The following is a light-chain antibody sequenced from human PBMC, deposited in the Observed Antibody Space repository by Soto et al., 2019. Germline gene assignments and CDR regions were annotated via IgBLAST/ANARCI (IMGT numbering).Light chain of an antibody. CDR1: QSVRGN. Sequence: EIVMTQSPATPSVSPGERVALSCRASQSVRGNFAWYQQKPGQAPRILIYDASTRATGIPARFSGSGSGTEFTLTISGLQSEDFGVFYCQQYNNWPYTFGQGTKLEIK. CDR3: QQYNNWPYT. CDR2: DAS. J-gene: IGKJ2*01. V-gene: IGKV3-15*01.